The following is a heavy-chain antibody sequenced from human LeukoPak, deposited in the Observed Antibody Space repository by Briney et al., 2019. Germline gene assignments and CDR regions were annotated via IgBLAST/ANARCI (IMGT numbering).Heavy chain of an antibody. CDR1: GFTFSSYG. V-gene: IGHV3-33*01. J-gene: IGHJ3*02. D-gene: IGHD3-22*01. CDR2: IWYDGSNK. Sequence: GGSLQLSCAASGFTFSSYGMHWVRQAPGKGLEWVAVIWYDGSNKYYADSVKGRFTISRDNSKNTLYLQMNSLRAEDTAVYYCARERTRYYDSSDAFDIWGHGTMVTVSS. CDR3: ARERTRYYDSSDAFDI.